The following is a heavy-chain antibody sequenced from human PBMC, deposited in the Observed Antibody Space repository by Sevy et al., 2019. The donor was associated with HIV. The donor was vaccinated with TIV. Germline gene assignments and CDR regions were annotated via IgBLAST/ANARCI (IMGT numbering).Heavy chain of an antibody. D-gene: IGHD3-10*01. V-gene: IGHV3-23*01. CDR1: GFTFSSFA. CDR2: FSGSGGGK. Sequence: GGSLRLSCAASGFTFSSFAISWVHQAPGKGLEWVSDFSGSGGGKKYADSVKGRFTVSRDNAQNTVFLQMNNLRGEDTGLYYCAKEFYRGSYLEDRGQGTLVTVSS. J-gene: IGHJ4*02. CDR3: AKEFYRGSYLED.